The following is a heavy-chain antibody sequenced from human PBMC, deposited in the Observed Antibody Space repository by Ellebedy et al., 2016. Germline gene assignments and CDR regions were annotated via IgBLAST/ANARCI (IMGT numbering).Heavy chain of an antibody. D-gene: IGHD6-19*01. J-gene: IGHJ4*02. CDR2: MNPNSGNT. V-gene: IGHV1-8*01. CDR3: ARSPYSSGALKN. CDR1: GYTFTSYD. Sequence: ASVKVSXXASGYTFTSYDINWVRQATGQGLEWMGWMNPNSGNTDYGQKFQGRLTMIRNTSVSTAHMELSSLRSEDTAVYYCARSPYSSGALKNWGQGTLVTVSS.